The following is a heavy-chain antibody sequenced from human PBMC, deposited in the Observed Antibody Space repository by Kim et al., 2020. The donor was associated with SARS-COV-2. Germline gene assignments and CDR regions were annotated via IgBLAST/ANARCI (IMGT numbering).Heavy chain of an antibody. D-gene: IGHD2-15*01. V-gene: IGHV1-69*13. CDR2: IIPIFGTA. CDR1: GGTFSSYA. Sequence: SVKVSCKASGGTFSSYAISWVRQAPGQGLEWMGGIIPIFGTANYAQKFQGRVTITADESTSTAYMELSSLRSEDTAVYYCAREMDGYCSGGSCKYFQHWGQGTLVTVSS. CDR3: AREMDGYCSGGSCKYFQH. J-gene: IGHJ1*01.